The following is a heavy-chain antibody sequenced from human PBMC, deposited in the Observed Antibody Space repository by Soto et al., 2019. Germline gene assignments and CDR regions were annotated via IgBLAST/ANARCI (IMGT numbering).Heavy chain of an antibody. J-gene: IGHJ4*02. CDR1: VCPFSSYS. Sequence: PGGSLRLSCASSVCPFSSYSMNCVRHSPGKGLEWVSSISSGSSYIYYAGSVKGRFTISRDNAKNSLYLQMNSLRVEDTAVYYCARATEATIGDTDYWGQGTQVTVYS. CDR2: ISSGSSYI. V-gene: IGHV3-21*01. D-gene: IGHD5-12*01. CDR3: ARATEATIGDTDY.